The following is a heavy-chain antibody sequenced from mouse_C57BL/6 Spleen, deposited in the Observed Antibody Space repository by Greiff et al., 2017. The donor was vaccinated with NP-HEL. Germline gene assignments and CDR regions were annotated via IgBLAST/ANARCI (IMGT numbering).Heavy chain of an antibody. CDR2: IYPSDSET. Sequence: QVQLQQPGAELVRPGSSVKLSCKASGYTFTSYWMDWVKQRPGQGLEWIGNIYPSDSETHYNQKFKDKATLTVDKSSSTAYMQLSSLTSEDSAVYYCAREEGYYGRSYWGQGTTLTVSS. V-gene: IGHV1-61*01. CDR1: GYTFTSYW. D-gene: IGHD1-1*01. J-gene: IGHJ2*01. CDR3: AREEGYYGRSY.